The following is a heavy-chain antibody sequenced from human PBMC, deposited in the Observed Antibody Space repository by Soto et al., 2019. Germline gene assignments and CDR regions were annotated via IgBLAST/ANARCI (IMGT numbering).Heavy chain of an antibody. CDR3: VKNLGSSSSRLYYYYGMDV. CDR2: ISWNSGSI. J-gene: IGHJ6*02. V-gene: IGHV3-9*01. D-gene: IGHD6-6*01. Sequence: EVQLVESGGGLVQPGRSLRLSCAAPGFTFDDYAMHWVRQAPGKGLEWVSGISWNSGSIGYADSVKGRFTISRDNAKNSLYLQMNSLRAEDTALYYCVKNLGSSSSRLYYYYGMDVWGQGTTVTVSS. CDR1: GFTFDDYA.